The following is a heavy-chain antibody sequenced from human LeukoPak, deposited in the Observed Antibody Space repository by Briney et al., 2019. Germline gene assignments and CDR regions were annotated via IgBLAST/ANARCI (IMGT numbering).Heavy chain of an antibody. CDR2: INHSGST. D-gene: IGHD3-10*01. CDR3: ARGQFIYGTYNWFDP. Sequence: SETLSLTCTVSGGSISSYYWSWIRQPPAKGLEWIGEINHSGSTKYNPSLKSRVTISTDTSKNQVSLKLSSVTAADTAVYYCARGQFIYGTYNWFDPWGQGTLVTVSS. V-gene: IGHV4-34*01. J-gene: IGHJ5*02. CDR1: GGSISSYY.